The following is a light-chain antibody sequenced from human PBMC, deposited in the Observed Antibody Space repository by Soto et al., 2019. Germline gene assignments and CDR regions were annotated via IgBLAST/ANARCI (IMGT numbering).Light chain of an antibody. CDR2: ATS. J-gene: IGKJ1*01. Sequence: DIHLTQSPSTLSASVGDRVTITCRASQSISILLAWYQQKPGKAPNLLIYATSTLETGVSYRFSCSGSGTAFTLPISSLPPDDSATYYCQHYDDFSWTFGQGTKVDIK. V-gene: IGKV1-5*03. CDR3: QHYDDFSWT. CDR1: QSISIL.